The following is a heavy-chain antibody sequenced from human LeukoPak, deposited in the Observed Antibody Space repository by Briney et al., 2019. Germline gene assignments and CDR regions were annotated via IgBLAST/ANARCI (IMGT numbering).Heavy chain of an antibody. D-gene: IGHD6-19*01. Sequence: SETLSLTCTVSGGSISSYYWSWIRQPPGKGLEWIGYIYYSGSTNYNPSLKSRVTISVDTSKNQFSLKLSSVTAADTAVYYCARIGEIAVATYWFDPWGQGTLVTVSS. V-gene: IGHV4-59*01. CDR2: IYYSGST. J-gene: IGHJ5*02. CDR3: ARIGEIAVATYWFDP. CDR1: GGSISSYY.